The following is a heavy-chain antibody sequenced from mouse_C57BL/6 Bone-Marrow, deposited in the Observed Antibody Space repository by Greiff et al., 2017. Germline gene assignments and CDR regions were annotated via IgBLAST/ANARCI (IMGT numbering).Heavy chain of an antibody. CDR1: GYTFTSYW. J-gene: IGHJ4*01. V-gene: IGHV1-52*01. D-gene: IGHD2-1*01. CDR3: ARRDGNYPRYYAMDY. Sequence: QVQLQQPGAELVRPGSSVKLSCKASGYTFTSYWMHWVKQRPIQGLEWIGNIDPSDSETHYNQKFKDKATLTVDKSSITAYMQISSLTSEDSAVYYCARRDGNYPRYYAMDYWGQGTSVTVSS. CDR2: IDPSDSET.